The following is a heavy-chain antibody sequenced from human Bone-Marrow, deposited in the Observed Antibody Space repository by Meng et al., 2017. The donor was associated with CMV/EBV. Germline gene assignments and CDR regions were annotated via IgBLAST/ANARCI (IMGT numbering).Heavy chain of an antibody. D-gene: IGHD3-16*01. V-gene: IGHV3-48*04. CDR2: ISHSSSTI. J-gene: IGHJ4*02. Sequence: RGSLRLSCAVSGFPFSSYSMNWVRQAPGKELEWVSYISHSSSTIYYADSVKGRFTISRDNAKNSLYLQMNSLRADDTAVYYCARGGLLGGSSYAKYYFDYWGQGTLVTVSS. CDR1: GFPFSSYS. CDR3: ARGGLLGGSSYAKYYFDY.